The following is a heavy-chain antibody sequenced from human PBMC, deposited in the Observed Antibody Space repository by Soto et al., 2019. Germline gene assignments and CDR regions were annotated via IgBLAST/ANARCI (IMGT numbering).Heavy chain of an antibody. V-gene: IGHV3-23*01. CDR3: AKKPYSSDDP. CDR1: GLTFSNYA. J-gene: IGHJ5*02. Sequence: PGGSLRLSCAASGLTFSNYAMSWVRQAPGKGLEWVSAISGSGGSTYYADSVKGRFTISRDNSKNTLCLQMNSLRAEDTAVYYCAKKPYSSDDPWGQGTLVTVSS. D-gene: IGHD6-19*01. CDR2: ISGSGGST.